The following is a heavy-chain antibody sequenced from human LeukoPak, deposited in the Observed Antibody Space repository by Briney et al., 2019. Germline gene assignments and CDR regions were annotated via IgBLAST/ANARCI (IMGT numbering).Heavy chain of an antibody. J-gene: IGHJ4*02. Sequence: SETLSLTCAVSGGSISSGGYSWSWIRQPPGKGLEWIGYIYHSGSTYYNPSLKSRVTISVDRSKNQFSLKLSSVTAADTAVYYCARGGIAAANFDYWGQGTLVTVSS. CDR2: IYHSGST. CDR1: GGSISSGGYS. V-gene: IGHV4-30-2*01. CDR3: ARGGIAAANFDY. D-gene: IGHD6-13*01.